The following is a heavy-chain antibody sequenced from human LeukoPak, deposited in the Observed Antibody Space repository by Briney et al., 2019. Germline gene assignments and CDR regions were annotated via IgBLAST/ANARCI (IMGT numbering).Heavy chain of an antibody. V-gene: IGHV3-9*01. CDR3: AKGFRPNWSSGYVTHFAY. D-gene: IGHD3-22*01. Sequence: SGRSLRLSCAASGFTFDDYAMHWGRQAPGKGLEWVSGISWNSGSIVYADSVKGRFTISRDNATNSLYLQMHSLRAEDTALYYCAKGFRPNWSSGYVTHFAYSSQATLVTAPS. CDR1: GFTFDDYA. J-gene: IGHJ4*02. CDR2: ISWNSGSI.